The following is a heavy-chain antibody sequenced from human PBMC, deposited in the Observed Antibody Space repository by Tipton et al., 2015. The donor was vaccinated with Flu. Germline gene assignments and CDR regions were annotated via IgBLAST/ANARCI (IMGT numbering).Heavy chain of an antibody. Sequence: AASGFTVSSNYMSWVRQAPGKGLEWVSVIYSGGSTYYADSVKGRFTISRDNSKNTLYLQMNSLRAEDTAVYYCARGKMATILTPYYYYGMDVWGQGTTVTVSS. CDR1: GFTVSSNY. CDR3: ARGKMATILTPYYYYGMDV. V-gene: IGHV3-66*01. CDR2: IYSGGST. D-gene: IGHD5-24*01. J-gene: IGHJ6*02.